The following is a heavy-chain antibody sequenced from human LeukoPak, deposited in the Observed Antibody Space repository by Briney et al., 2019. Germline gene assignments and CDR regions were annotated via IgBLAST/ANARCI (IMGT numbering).Heavy chain of an antibody. CDR1: GFIFSSYG. CDR2: ISLEGGNE. J-gene: IGHJ4*02. CDR3: ARDPDASSSTDY. Sequence: GGSLRLSCAASGFIFSSYGMHWVRQAPGKGLEWVAAISLEGGNEYYADSVKGRFTISRDNSKNTLDLQMHSLRAEDTAVYYCARDPDASSSTDYWGQGTLVTVSS. D-gene: IGHD6-6*01. V-gene: IGHV3-30*03.